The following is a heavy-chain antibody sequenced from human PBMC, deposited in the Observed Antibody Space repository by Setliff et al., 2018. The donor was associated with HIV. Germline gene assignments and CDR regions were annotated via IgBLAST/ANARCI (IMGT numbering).Heavy chain of an antibody. CDR3: ARSQETSVAATEI. D-gene: IGHD2-15*01. CDR1: GASISDGTFY. V-gene: IGHV4-61*09. J-gene: IGHJ3*02. CDR2: LYIRTGTT. Sequence: KPSETLSLTCTVSGASISDGTFYWSWIRQPAGKGLEWIGHLYIRTGTTNYSPSLKGRVTISLDTSNNQFSLSLSSVTASDTAVYLCARSQETSVAATEIWGQGTMVTVSS.